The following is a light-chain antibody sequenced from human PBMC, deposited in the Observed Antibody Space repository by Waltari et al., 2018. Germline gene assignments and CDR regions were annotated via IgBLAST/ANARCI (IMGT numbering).Light chain of an antibody. CDR1: ESISNW. CDR3: QQYNSYSLT. CDR2: KAS. V-gene: IGKV1-5*03. J-gene: IGKJ1*01. Sequence: DIQMTQSPSTLSASVGDRVTTTCRASESISNWLAWYQQKPGKAPKLLIYKASSSESGVPSRFSGSGSGTEFTLTISSLQPDDFATYYCQQYNSYSLTCGQGTKVEVK.